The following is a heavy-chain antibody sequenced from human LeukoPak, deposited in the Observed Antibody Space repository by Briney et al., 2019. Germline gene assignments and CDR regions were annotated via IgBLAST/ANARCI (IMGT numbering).Heavy chain of an antibody. CDR1: GFTFSNAW. CDR3: TTDMGYCTSTSCSTDLYY. D-gene: IGHD2-2*02. V-gene: IGHV3-15*01. Sequence: GGSLRLSCAASGFTFSNAWMSWVRQAPGKGLEWVGRIKSKTDGGTTDYAAPVKGRFTISRDDSKNTLNLQMNSLKTEDTAMYYCTTDMGYCTSTSCSTDLYYWGQGTLVTVSS. CDR2: IKSKTDGGTT. J-gene: IGHJ4*02.